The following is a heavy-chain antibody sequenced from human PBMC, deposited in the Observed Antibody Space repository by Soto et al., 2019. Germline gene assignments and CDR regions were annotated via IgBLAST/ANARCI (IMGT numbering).Heavy chain of an antibody. V-gene: IGHV3-33*01. J-gene: IGHJ4*02. CDR3: VGRGNQTSGDY. CDR1: GFTFGSYG. Sequence: QVQLVESGGGVVQPGRSLRLSCAASGFTFGSYGMHWVRQAPGKGLEWVSSIWYDGNNKYYADSVKGRFTISRDNSRNTLFLQMNSLRAEDTALYYCVGRGNQTSGDYWGQGTQGTVSS. CDR2: IWYDGNNK. D-gene: IGHD3-10*01.